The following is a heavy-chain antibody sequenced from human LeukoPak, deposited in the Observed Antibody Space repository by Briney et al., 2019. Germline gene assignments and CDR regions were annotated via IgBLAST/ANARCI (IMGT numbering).Heavy chain of an antibody. CDR3: ARGGIAAAGPDY. D-gene: IGHD6-13*01. Sequence: GGFLRLSCAASEFTFEDYTMSWVRQTPAKGLEWVSLINWDSSERLYADNVQGRFSISRDNSKNTLYLQMNSLRAEDTAVYYCARGGIAAAGPDYWGQGTLVTVSS. J-gene: IGHJ4*02. V-gene: IGHV3-20*04. CDR2: INWDSSER. CDR1: EFTFEDYT.